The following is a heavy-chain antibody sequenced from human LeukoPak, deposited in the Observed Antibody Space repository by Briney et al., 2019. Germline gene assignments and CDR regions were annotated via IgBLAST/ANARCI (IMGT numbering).Heavy chain of an antibody. CDR3: VKSRNGWYVFEY. CDR1: GFTLSTYG. CDR2: ISGSGGTT. J-gene: IGHJ4*02. V-gene: IGHV3-23*01. D-gene: IGHD6-19*01. Sequence: GGSLRLSCAASGFTLSTYGMTWVRQTPGKGLEWVSVISGSGGTTAYADSVKDRFTISRDNSENTLYLQMNNLRVDDTAIYYCVKSRNGWYVFEYWGQGALVIVSS.